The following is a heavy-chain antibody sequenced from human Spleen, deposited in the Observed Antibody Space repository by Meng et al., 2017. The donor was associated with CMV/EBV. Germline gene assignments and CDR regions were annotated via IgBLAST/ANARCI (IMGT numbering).Heavy chain of an antibody. V-gene: IGHV3-30-3*01. CDR2: ISYDGGNK. CDR3: AREPRYSPHFDY. CDR1: GFTFSNAW. J-gene: IGHJ4*02. D-gene: IGHD1-14*01. Sequence: GESLKISCAASGFTFSNAWMSWVRQAPGKGLEWVALISYDGGNKYYADSVKGRFTISRDNSKNALFLQMNSLRAEDTAVYYCAREPRYSPHFDYWGQGTLVTVSS.